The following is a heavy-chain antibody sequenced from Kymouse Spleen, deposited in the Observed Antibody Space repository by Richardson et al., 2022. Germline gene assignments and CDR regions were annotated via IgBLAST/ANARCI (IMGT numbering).Heavy chain of an antibody. V-gene: IGHV4-34*01. D-gene: IGHD6-19*01. CDR1: GGSFSGYY. Sequence: QVQLQQWGAGLLKPSETLSLTCAVYGGSFSGYYWSWIRQPPGKGLEWIGEINHSGSTNYNPSLKSRVTISVDTSKNQFSLKLSSVTAADTAVYYCARHYSSGWYEYFQHWGQGTLVTVSS. CDR2: INHSGST. CDR3: ARHYSSGWYEYFQH. J-gene: IGHJ1*01.